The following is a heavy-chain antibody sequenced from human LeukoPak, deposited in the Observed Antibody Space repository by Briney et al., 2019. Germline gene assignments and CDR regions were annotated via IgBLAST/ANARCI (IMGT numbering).Heavy chain of an antibody. J-gene: IGHJ4*02. V-gene: IGHV3-21*01. CDR1: GFTFSSYS. D-gene: IGHD5-18*01. CDR3: AREGGYSYGCIDY. CDR2: ISSSSTYI. Sequence: EGSLRLSCAASGFTFSSYSMNWVRQAPGKGLEWVSSISSSSTYIYYADSVKGRFTVSRDNAKNSLYLQMNSLSAEDTAVYYCAREGGYSYGCIDYWGQGTLVTVSS.